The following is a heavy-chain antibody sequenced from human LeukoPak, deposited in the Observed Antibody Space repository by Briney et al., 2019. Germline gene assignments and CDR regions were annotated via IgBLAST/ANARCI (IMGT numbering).Heavy chain of an antibody. J-gene: IGHJ4*02. V-gene: IGHV4-59*01. CDR3: AKVAPAGTYFDS. CDR2: IYYSGST. Sequence: SETLSLTCTVPGGSISSYYWSWIRQPPGKGLEWIGYIYYSGSTNYNPSLKSRVTISVDTSKNQFSLKLSSVTAADTAVYYCAKVAPAGTYFDSWGQGTLVTVSS. D-gene: IGHD6-13*01. CDR1: GGSISSYY.